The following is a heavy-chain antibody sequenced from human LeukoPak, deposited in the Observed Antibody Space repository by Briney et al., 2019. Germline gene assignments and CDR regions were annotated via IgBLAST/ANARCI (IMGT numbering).Heavy chain of an antibody. CDR2: VNGPGGST. Sequence: QAGGSLRLSCAASGFPFSSFAMSWVRQAPGKGLEWVSSVNGPGGSTWYADSVKGRFTISRDSSKNTLFLQMNSLRAEHTAGYYCAKNGGYHYWFFDYWGRGTLVTVSS. D-gene: IGHD5-12*01. CDR3: AKNGGYHYWFFDY. J-gene: IGHJ4*02. CDR1: GFPFSSFA. V-gene: IGHV3-23*01.